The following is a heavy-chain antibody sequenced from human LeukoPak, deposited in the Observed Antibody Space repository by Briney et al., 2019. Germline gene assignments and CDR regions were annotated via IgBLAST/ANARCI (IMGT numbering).Heavy chain of an antibody. CDR1: GFTFSSYG. V-gene: IGHV3-30*18. J-gene: IGHJ4*02. D-gene: IGHD6-19*01. CDR2: ISYDGSNK. Sequence: PGGSLRLSCAASGFTFSSYGMHWVRQAPGKGLEWVAVISYDGSNKYYADSVKGRFTIPRDNSKNTLYLQMNSLRAGDTAVYYCAKDGGWYIDYWGQGTLVTVSS. CDR3: AKDGGWYIDY.